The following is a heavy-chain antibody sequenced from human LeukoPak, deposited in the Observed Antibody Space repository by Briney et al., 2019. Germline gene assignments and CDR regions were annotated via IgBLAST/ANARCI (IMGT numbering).Heavy chain of an antibody. Sequence: PSETLSLTCTVSGGSISSYYWSWIRQPAGKGLEWIGRIYTSGSTNYSPSLKSRVTMSVDTSKNQFSLKLSSVTAADTAVYYCVGTMIVVVPYYFDYWGQGTLVTVSS. J-gene: IGHJ4*02. CDR3: VGTMIVVVPYYFDY. CDR1: GGSISSYY. D-gene: IGHD3-22*01. V-gene: IGHV4-4*07. CDR2: IYTSGST.